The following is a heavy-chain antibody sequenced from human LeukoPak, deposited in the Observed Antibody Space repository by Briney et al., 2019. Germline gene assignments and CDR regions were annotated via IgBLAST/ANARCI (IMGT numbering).Heavy chain of an antibody. Sequence: GGSLRLSCAASGFTFSSYAISWVRQAPGKGLEWVSAISGSGGSTYYADSVKGRFTISRDNSKNTLYLQMNSLRAEDTAVYYCAKVKKSGGLTVTTYFFYFDYWGQGTLVTVSS. CDR3: AKVKKSGGLTVTTYFFYFDY. CDR2: ISGSGGST. D-gene: IGHD4-17*01. CDR1: GFTFSSYA. V-gene: IGHV3-23*01. J-gene: IGHJ4*02.